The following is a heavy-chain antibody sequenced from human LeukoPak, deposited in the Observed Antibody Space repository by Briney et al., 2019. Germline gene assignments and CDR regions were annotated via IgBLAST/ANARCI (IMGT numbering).Heavy chain of an antibody. CDR3: ARSGVGATYGY. D-gene: IGHD1-26*01. J-gene: IGHJ4*02. CDR2: ITNSGNSK. V-gene: IGHV3-48*01. Sequence: GGSLRLSCAASEFTFSSYSMNWVRQAPGKGLEWVSYITNSGNSKSYADSVKGRFTISRDKTKNSLYLQMNGLRAEDTAVYYCARSGVGATYGYWGQGTLVTVSS. CDR1: EFTFSSYS.